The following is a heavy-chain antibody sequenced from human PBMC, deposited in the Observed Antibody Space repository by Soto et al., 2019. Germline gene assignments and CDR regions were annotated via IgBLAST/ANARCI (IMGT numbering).Heavy chain of an antibody. CDR1: GFTFSDYG. CDR3: AKDLSVIATVNYFDY. CDR2: VPYDGSKN. V-gene: IGHV3-30*18. Sequence: QVQLVESGGGVVQPGRSLRLSCVASGFTFSDYGMHWVRQAPGKGLEWVAVVPYDGSKNYYADSVKGRFTISRDNSKNTLSLQMNSLRAEDTAIYYCAKDLSVIATVNYFDYWGQGTLVTVSS. D-gene: IGHD4-17*01. J-gene: IGHJ4*02.